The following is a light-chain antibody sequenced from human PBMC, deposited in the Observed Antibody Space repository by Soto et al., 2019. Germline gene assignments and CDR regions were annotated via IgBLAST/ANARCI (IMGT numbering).Light chain of an antibody. Sequence: QSALTQPASVSASPGQSITISCTGTSSDIGAYNSVSWYQQHPGKAPQLMIYDVSYRPSGISSRFSGSKSGNTASLTISGLQAEYDADYYCASYTSARIRVFGGGTKLTV. CDR3: ASYTSARIRV. V-gene: IGLV2-14*01. CDR1: SSDIGAYNS. CDR2: DVS. J-gene: IGLJ2*01.